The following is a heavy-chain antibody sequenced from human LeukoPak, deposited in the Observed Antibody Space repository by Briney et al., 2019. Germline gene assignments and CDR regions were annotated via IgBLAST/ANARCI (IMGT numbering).Heavy chain of an antibody. J-gene: IGHJ4*02. CDR1: GFPFSGYA. CDR2: ISGSGGTI. CDR3: AKVLGSRIAVSDPLDY. D-gene: IGHD2-21*01. V-gene: IGHV3-23*01. Sequence: GGSLRLSCAASGFPFSGYALNWVRQAPGKGLEWVSAISGSGGTIFYADSVKGRFTISRDHSKNTLFLQMNSLRAEDTAVYYCAKVLGSRIAVSDPLDYWGQGTLVTVSS.